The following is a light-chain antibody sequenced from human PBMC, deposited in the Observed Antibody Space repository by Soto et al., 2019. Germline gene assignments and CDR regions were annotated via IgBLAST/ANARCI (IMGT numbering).Light chain of an antibody. CDR1: QSVSSN. CDR2: GAS. Sequence: EIVMTQSPATLSVSPGERATLSCRASQSVSSNLAWYQQKPGQAPRLLIYGASTRATGIPARFSGSGSGTEFTLIISSLQSEDFAVYYCQQYNNWPPIITFGGGTKVEIK. V-gene: IGKV3-15*01. CDR3: QQYNNWPPIIT. J-gene: IGKJ4*01.